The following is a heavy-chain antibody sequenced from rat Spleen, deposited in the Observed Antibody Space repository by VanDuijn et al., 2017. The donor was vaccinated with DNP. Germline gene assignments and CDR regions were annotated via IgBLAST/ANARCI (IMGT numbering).Heavy chain of an antibody. J-gene: IGHJ2*01. CDR2: ISYDGGST. Sequence: EVQLVESGGDSVQPGRSLRLSCAASGFTFSDYNMAWVRQAPKKGLEWVASISYDGGSTYYRDSVKGRFTISRDNAKNTLYLQMNSLRSEDTATYYCARGGLYYFDYWGQGVMVTVSS. CDR3: ARGGLYYFDY. V-gene: IGHV5-7*01. CDR1: GFTFSDYN. D-gene: IGHD1-11*01.